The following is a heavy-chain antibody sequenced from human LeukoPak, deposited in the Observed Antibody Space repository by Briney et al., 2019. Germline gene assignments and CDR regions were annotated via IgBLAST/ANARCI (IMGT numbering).Heavy chain of an antibody. Sequence: SETLSLTCAVYGGSFSGYYWSWIRQPPGKGLEWIGEINHSGSTNYNPSLKSRVTISVDTSKNQFSLKLSSVTAADTAVYYCARDQRFRAYYGMDVWGQGTTVTVSS. D-gene: IGHD3-10*01. CDR3: ARDQRFRAYYGMDV. CDR2: INHSGST. V-gene: IGHV4-34*01. J-gene: IGHJ6*02. CDR1: GGSFSGYY.